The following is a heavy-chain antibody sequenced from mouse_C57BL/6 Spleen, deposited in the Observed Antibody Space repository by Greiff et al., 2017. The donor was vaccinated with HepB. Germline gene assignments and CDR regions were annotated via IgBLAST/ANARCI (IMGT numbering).Heavy chain of an antibody. CDR1: GYTFTDYY. CDR3: ARTLYGSSYVAWFAY. Sequence: QVQLQQSGAELVRPGASVKLSCKASGYTFTDYYINWVKQRPGQGLEWIARIYPGSGNTYYNEKFKGKATLTAEKSSSNAYMQLSSLTSEDSAVYFCARTLYGSSYVAWFAYWGQGTLVTVSA. D-gene: IGHD1-1*01. V-gene: IGHV1-76*01. CDR2: IYPGSGNT. J-gene: IGHJ3*01.